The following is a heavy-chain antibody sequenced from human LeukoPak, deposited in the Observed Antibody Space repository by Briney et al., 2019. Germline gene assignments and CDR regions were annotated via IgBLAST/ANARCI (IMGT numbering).Heavy chain of an antibody. CDR1: GLIFSDAW. J-gene: IGHJ4*02. V-gene: IGHV3-53*01. Sequence: GGSLRLSCAASGLIFSDAWMGWVRQAPGKGLEWVSIIHYDGKIRYAGSVGGRFTIYRDDSENTLFLQMNSLRVDDTAVYFCASGDGYLQPYWGQGTLVTVSS. CDR3: ASGDGYLQPY. CDR2: IHYDGKI. D-gene: IGHD2-21*01.